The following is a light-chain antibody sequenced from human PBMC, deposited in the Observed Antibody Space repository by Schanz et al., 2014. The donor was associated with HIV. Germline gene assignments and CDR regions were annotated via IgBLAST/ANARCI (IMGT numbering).Light chain of an antibody. V-gene: IGLV1-40*01. CDR2: GNS. CDR3: AAWDDSLSGRV. Sequence: QPVLTQPPSVSGAPGQRVTISCTGSSSNIGAGYDVHWYQHLPETAPKLLIYGNSNRPSGVPDRFSGSKSGTSASLAISGLRSEDEADYYCAAWDDSLSGRVFGGGTKLTVL. CDR1: SSNIGAGYD. J-gene: IGLJ3*02.